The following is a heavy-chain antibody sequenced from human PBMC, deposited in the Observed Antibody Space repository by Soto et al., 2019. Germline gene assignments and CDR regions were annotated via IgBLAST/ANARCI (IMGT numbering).Heavy chain of an antibody. Sequence: SLPPCLRWAVLWGTVRVYEGAGLRPPPGKGLEWIGEINDSGNINYNPSLKSRVTILVDTAKKQISLKLSSVTAADTAVYYCARGLILWFGELSRRGGYFYYMDVCGKGTSVTVSS. CDR2: INDSGNI. CDR3: ARGLILWFGELSRRGGYFYYMDV. D-gene: IGHD3-10*01. CDR1: WGTVRVYE. J-gene: IGHJ6*03. V-gene: IGHV4-34*01.